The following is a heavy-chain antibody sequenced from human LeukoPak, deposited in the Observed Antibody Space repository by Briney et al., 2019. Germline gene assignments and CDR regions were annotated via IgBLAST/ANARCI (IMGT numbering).Heavy chain of an antibody. CDR1: GFTFTDYP. J-gene: IGHJ4*02. CDR2: ISGSGGST. Sequence: GGSLRLSCRGSGFTFTDYPMSWVRQAPGKGLEWVSAISGSGGSTYYADSVKGRFTISRDNSKNTLYLQMNSLRAEDTAVYYCAKGTLDIVVVPAAPKVYYFDYWGQGTLVTVSS. D-gene: IGHD2-2*01. CDR3: AKGTLDIVVVPAAPKVYYFDY. V-gene: IGHV3-23*01.